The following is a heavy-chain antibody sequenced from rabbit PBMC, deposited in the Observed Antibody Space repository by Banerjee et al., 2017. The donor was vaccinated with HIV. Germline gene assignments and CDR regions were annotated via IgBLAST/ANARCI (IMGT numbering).Heavy chain of an antibody. J-gene: IGHJ4*01. CDR1: GFTISSSYY. CDR3: ARNFGL. CDR2: INTGSGSA. V-gene: IGHV1S45*01. D-gene: IGHD5-1*01. Sequence: QEQLEESGGGLVQPEGSLALTCKASGFTISSSYYMCWVRQAPGKGLEWIACINTGSGSAYYASWVISRFTITKTSSTTVTLQMTSLTAADTATYFCARNFGLWGPGTLVTVS.